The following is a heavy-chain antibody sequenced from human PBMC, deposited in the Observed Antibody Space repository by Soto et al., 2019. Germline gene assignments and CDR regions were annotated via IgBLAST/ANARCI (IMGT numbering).Heavy chain of an antibody. CDR1: GFTFSSYG. CDR3: ARDSFSEQLVDH. J-gene: IGHJ4*02. D-gene: IGHD6-13*01. CDR2: IWYDGSNK. Sequence: GGSLRLSCAASGFTFSSYGMHWVRQAPGKGLEWVAVIWYDGSNKYYADSVKGRFTISRDNSKNTLYLQMNSLRAEDTAVYYCARDSFSEQLVDHWGQGTLVTVSS. V-gene: IGHV3-33*01.